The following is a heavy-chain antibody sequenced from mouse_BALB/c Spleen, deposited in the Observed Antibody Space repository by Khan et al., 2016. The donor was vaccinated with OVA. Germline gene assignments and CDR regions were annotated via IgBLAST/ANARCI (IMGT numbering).Heavy chain of an antibody. V-gene: IGHV1-7*01. J-gene: IGHJ2*01. Sequence: VQLQQSGAELAKPGASVKMSCKASGYTFTTYWMHWVKQRPGQGLEWIGYINPTSGYTDYNETLKAKATLSADKSSSTPYMQLSSLTSEDSAVYYCTRDRIDYWGQGTTLTVSS. CDR2: INPTSGYT. CDR1: GYTFTTYW. CDR3: TRDRIDY.